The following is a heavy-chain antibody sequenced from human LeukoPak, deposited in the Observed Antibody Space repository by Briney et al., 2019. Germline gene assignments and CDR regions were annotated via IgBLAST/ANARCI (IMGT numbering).Heavy chain of an antibody. CDR1: GYTFTSHG. CDR2: ISAYNGNT. Sequence: ASVKVSCKASGYTFTSHGISWVRQAPGQGLEWMGWISAYNGNTNYAQKLQGRVTMTTDTSTSTAYMELRSLRSDDTAVYYCARNVVVVAATSDAFDIWGQGTMVTVSS. J-gene: IGHJ3*02. CDR3: ARNVVVVAATSDAFDI. V-gene: IGHV1-18*01. D-gene: IGHD2-15*01.